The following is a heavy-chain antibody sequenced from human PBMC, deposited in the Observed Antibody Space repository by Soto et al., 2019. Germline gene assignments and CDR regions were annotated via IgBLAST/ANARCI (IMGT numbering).Heavy chain of an antibody. J-gene: IGHJ6*02. V-gene: IGHV4-59*01. D-gene: IGHD2-2*01. CDR2: IYYSGST. CDR1: GGSISSYY. Sequence: PSETLSLTCTVPGGSISSYYWSWIRQPPGKGLEWIGYIYYSGSTNYNPSLKSRVIISVDTSKNQFSLKLSSVTAADTAVYYCARAPWGGYCSSTCCYPTGHYYYYGMDVWGQGTTVTVSS. CDR3: ARAPWGGYCSSTCCYPTGHYYYYGMDV.